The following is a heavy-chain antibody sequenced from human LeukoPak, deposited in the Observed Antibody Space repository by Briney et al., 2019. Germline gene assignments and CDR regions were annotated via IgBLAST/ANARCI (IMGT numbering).Heavy chain of an antibody. V-gene: IGHV1-18*04. CDR3: ARDLYDYDILTGYYEFDY. D-gene: IGHD3-9*01. Sequence: ASVKVSCKASGYTVTSYGISRVRQAPGQGLEGRGWISAYNGNTNYAQKLQGRVTMTTDTSTNTAYMELRSLRSDDTAVYYCARDLYDYDILTGYYEFDYWGQGTLVTVSS. J-gene: IGHJ4*02. CDR2: ISAYNGNT. CDR1: GYTVTSYG.